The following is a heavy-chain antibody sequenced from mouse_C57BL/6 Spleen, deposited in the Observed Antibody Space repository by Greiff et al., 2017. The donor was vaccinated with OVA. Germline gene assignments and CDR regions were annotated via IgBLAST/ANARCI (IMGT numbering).Heavy chain of an antibody. D-gene: IGHD1-1*01. V-gene: IGHV3-6*01. Sequence: EVKLQESGPGLVKPSQSLSLTCSVTGYSITSGYYWNWIRQFPGNKLEWMGYISYDGSNNYNPSLKNRISITRDTSKNQFFLKLNSVTTEDTATYYCARLTTVVAWYFDVWGTGTTVTVSS. CDR1: GYSITSGYY. CDR3: ARLTTVVAWYFDV. J-gene: IGHJ1*03. CDR2: ISYDGSN.